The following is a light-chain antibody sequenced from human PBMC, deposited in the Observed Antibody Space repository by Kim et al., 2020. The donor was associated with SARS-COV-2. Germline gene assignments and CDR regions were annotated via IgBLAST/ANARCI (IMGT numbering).Light chain of an antibody. CDR2: AAS. CDR1: QSVSSSN. Sequence: EIVLTQSPDTLSLSRGERATLSCRASQSVSSSNLAWYRQRPGQAPGLLIYAASRRASGIPDRFSGSGSGTDFTLTISRLEPEDFALYYCQHYGPSTGITFGQGTRLEIK. V-gene: IGKV3-20*01. J-gene: IGKJ5*01. CDR3: QHYGPSTGIT.